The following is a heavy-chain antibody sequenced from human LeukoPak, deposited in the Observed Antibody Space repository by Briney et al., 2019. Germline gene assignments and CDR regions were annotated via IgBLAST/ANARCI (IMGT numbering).Heavy chain of an antibody. Sequence: PSETLSLTCAVYGGSFSGYYWSWIRQPPGKGLEWIGEINHSGSTNYNPSLKSRVTISVDTSKNQFSLKLSSVTAADTAVYYCRGGGAGGGDYFDYGGRGPRAPVPS. CDR1: GGSFSGYY. D-gene: IGHD3-10*01. CDR2: INHSGST. V-gene: IGHV4-34*01. J-gene: IGHJ4*02. CDR3: RGGGAGGGDYFDY.